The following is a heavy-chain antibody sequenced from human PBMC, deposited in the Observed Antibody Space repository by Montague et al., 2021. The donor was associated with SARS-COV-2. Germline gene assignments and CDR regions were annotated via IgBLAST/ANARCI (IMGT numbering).Heavy chain of an antibody. CDR3: ARVTTKRTRYGSGSYRGFDAFDT. V-gene: IGHV4-59*08. J-gene: IGHJ3*02. Sequence: SETLSLTCTVSGGSINTYYWSWIRQPPGKGLEWIGYIYYSGSTNYNPSLKSRVTISVDTSKNQFSLKLSSVTAADTAVYYCARVTTKRTRYGSGSYRGFDAFDTGGQGTMVTVSS. D-gene: IGHD3-10*01. CDR2: IYYSGST. CDR1: GGSINTYY.